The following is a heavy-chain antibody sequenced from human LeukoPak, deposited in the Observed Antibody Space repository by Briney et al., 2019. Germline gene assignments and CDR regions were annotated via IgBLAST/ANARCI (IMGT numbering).Heavy chain of an antibody. D-gene: IGHD5-18*01. J-gene: IGHJ3*02. CDR2: IDYRGST. CDR3: ARSRSGYSYDHAAFEI. Sequence: TSETLSLTRTVSGGSISTYYWSWIRQPPGKGLEWIAYIDYRGSTTYNPSLRSRVTISVDTSRNQFSLKLSSVTAADTAVYYCARSRSGYSYDHAAFEIWGQGTMVTVSS. CDR1: GGSISTYY. V-gene: IGHV4-59*01.